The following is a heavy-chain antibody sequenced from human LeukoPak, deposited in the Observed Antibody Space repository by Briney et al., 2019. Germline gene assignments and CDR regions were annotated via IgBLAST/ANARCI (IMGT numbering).Heavy chain of an antibody. Sequence: GESLKISCRGSGYSFTSYWIGWVRQLPGKGLEWVGIIYPGDSDTRYSPSFQHQVTISSDKSISTAYRQWSSLKASDTAMYYGATYRGVGAKHWFDPWGQGTLVTVSS. CDR2: IYPGDSDT. V-gene: IGHV5-51*01. CDR1: GYSFTSYW. D-gene: IGHD1-26*01. J-gene: IGHJ5*02. CDR3: ATYRGVGAKHWFDP.